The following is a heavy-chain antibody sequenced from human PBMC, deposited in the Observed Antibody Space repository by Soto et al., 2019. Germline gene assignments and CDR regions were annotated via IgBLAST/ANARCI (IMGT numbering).Heavy chain of an antibody. V-gene: IGHV3-48*02. CDR3: ARVAPGWLPPFDY. CDR1: GFTFSSYS. J-gene: IGHJ4*02. D-gene: IGHD6-19*01. CDR2: ISSSSSTI. Sequence: EVQLVESGGGLVQPGGSLRLSCAASGFTFSSYSMNWVRQAPGKGLEWVSYISSSSSTIYYADSVKGRFTISRDNAKNSLYLQMNSLRDEDTAVYYCARVAPGWLPPFDYWAQGTLVNVSS.